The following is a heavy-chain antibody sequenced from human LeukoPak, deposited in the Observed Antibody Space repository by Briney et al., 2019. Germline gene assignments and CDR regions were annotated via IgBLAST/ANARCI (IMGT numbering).Heavy chain of an antibody. Sequence: ASVKVSCKASGYTFTSYYMHWVRQAPGQGLEWMGITNPSGGSTSYAQKFQGRVTMTRDTSTSTVYMELSSLRSEDTAVYCCATEGTYDSSGYENFDYWGQGTLVTVSS. J-gene: IGHJ4*02. D-gene: IGHD3-22*01. CDR3: ATEGTYDSSGYENFDY. V-gene: IGHV1-46*01. CDR1: GYTFTSYY. CDR2: TNPSGGST.